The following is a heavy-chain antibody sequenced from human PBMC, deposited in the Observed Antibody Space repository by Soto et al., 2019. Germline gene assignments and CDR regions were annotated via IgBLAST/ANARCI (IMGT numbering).Heavy chain of an antibody. V-gene: IGHV4-34*01. CDR3: ARGQRIGVVTTWFDY. CDR1: IGSFSGYS. D-gene: IGHD3-22*01. CDR2: INHSGGT. J-gene: IGHJ4*02. Sequence: QVQLQQWGAGLLKPSETLSLTCAVYIGSFSGYSWSWIRQPPGKGLEWIGEINHSGGTNYNPSLRSRVTISVDTSKNQFSLKLSSVTAADTAAYYCARGQRIGVVTTWFDYWGQGTLVTVSS.